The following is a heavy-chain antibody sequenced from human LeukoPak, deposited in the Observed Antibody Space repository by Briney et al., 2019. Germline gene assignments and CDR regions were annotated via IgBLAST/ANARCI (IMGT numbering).Heavy chain of an antibody. D-gene: IGHD3-16*01. CDR2: INYSGNT. V-gene: IGHV4-39*02. J-gene: IGHJ4*02. CDR1: SGSISGSDYY. CDR3: ARLVLSYGNAFDH. Sequence: SETLSLTCTVSSGSISGSDYYWCWIRQPPGKGLEWIGSINYSGNTYYDSSLRSRVTISVDTSKNHFSLRLSSVTAADTAVYYCARLVLSYGNAFDHWGQGTLVTASS.